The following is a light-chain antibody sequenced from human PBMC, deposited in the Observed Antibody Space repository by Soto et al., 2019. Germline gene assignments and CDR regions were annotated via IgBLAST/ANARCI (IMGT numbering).Light chain of an antibody. CDR1: QAISND. J-gene: IGKJ5*01. CDR2: AAS. CDR3: LQDYNYPPT. V-gene: IGKV1-6*02. Sequence: AIQMTQSPSSQSASVGDRVTITCRASQAISNDLGWYQQKPGKAPKLLIYAASSLQSGVPSRFSGSGSGTDFTLTISSLQAEDFATYYCLQDYNYPPTFGQGTRLEMK.